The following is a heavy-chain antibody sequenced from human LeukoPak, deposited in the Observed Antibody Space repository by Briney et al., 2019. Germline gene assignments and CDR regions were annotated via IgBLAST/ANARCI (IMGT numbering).Heavy chain of an antibody. J-gene: IGHJ6*04. Sequence: GGSLRLSCAASGFTFSSYWMHWVRQAPGKGLEWVSGMSGSGDSRYFADSVKGRFTISRDNSRNTVDLEMNSLRAEDTAVYYCAKAVTTGPYYGMDVWGKGTTVTVSS. V-gene: IGHV3-23*01. CDR3: AKAVTTGPYYGMDV. D-gene: IGHD4-17*01. CDR1: GFTFSSYW. CDR2: MSGSGDSR.